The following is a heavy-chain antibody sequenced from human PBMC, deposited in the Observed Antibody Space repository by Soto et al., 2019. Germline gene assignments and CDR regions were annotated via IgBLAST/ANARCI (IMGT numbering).Heavy chain of an antibody. CDR1: GGSISSGDYY. D-gene: IGHD3-10*01. CDR3: AREDWYYGSGGGGLFWFDP. J-gene: IGHJ5*02. V-gene: IGHV4-30-4*01. CDR2: IYYSGST. Sequence: SETLSLTCTVSGGSISSGDYYWSWIRQPPGKGLEWIGYIYYSGSTYYNPSLKSRVTISVDTSKNQFSLKLSSVTAADTAVYYCAREDWYYGSGGGGLFWFDPWGQGTLVTVSS.